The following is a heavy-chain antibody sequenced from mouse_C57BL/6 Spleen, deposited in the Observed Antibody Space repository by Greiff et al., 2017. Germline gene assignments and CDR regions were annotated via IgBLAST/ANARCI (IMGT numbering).Heavy chain of an antibody. CDR3: ARGITTVVAPDAMDY. Sequence: QFQLQQPGAELVKPGASVKMSCKASGYTFTSYWITWVKQRPGQGLEWIGDIYPGSGSTNYNEKFKSKATLTVDTSSSTAYMQLSSLTSEDSAVYYCARGITTVVAPDAMDYWGQGTSVTVSS. D-gene: IGHD1-1*01. J-gene: IGHJ4*01. CDR2: IYPGSGST. CDR1: GYTFTSYW. V-gene: IGHV1-55*01.